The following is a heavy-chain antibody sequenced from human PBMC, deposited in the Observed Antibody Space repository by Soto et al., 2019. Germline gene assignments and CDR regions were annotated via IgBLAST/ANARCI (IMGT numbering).Heavy chain of an antibody. CDR1: GDSVSSNSAD. CDR3: ARLIGNSWLDS. CDR2: TYYRSKWYN. J-gene: IGHJ5*01. Sequence: SQTLSLTCAISGDSVSSNSADWNWIRQSPSRGLEWLGRTYYRSKWYNDYAVSVKSRITINPDTSNNQLSLQLNSVTPDDTAVYYCARLIGNSWLDSWGQGTLVTVSS. D-gene: IGHD3-16*01. V-gene: IGHV6-1*01.